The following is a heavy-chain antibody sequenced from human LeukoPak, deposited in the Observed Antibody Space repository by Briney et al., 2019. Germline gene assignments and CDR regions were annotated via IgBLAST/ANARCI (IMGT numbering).Heavy chain of an antibody. CDR3: ARXXDYYDSSGYXELXFDY. Sequence: SETLSLTCTVSGYSISSGYYWGWIRQPPGKGLEWIGSIYHSGSTYYNPSLKSRVTISVDTSKNQFSLKLSSVTAADTAVYYCARXXDYYDSSGYXELXFDYWGQGTLVTVSS. J-gene: IGHJ4*02. CDR2: IYHSGST. CDR1: GYSISSGYY. V-gene: IGHV4-38-2*02. D-gene: IGHD3-22*01.